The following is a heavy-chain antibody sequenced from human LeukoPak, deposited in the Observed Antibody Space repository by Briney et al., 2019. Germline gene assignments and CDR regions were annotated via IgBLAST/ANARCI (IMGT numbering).Heavy chain of an antibody. J-gene: IGHJ4*02. CDR2: IYYSGST. Sequence: PSETLSLTCTISGVSFSNYYWSWIRQPPGKGLEWIGYIYYSGSTNYNPSLKSRVTISVLTSKNQFSLKLSSVTAADTAVYYCARSLYGDYWGQGTLVTVSS. D-gene: IGHD2-2*02. CDR3: ARSLYGDY. V-gene: IGHV4-59*01. CDR1: GVSFSNYY.